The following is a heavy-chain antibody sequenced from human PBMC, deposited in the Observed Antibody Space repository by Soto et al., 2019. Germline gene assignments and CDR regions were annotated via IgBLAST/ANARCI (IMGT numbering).Heavy chain of an antibody. J-gene: IGHJ4*02. V-gene: IGHV1-3*01. Sequence: ASVKVSCKASGYTFTSYAMHWVRQAPGQRLEWMGWINAGNGNTKYSQKFQGRVTITRDTSASTAYMELSSLRSEDTAVYYCARPQVSYSSSWVFDYWGQGTLVTVSS. CDR2: INAGNGNT. D-gene: IGHD6-13*01. CDR3: ARPQVSYSSSWVFDY. CDR1: GYTFTSYA.